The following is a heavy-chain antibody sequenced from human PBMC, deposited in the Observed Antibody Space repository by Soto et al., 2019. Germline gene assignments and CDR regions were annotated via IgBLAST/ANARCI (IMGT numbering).Heavy chain of an antibody. Sequence: SETLSLTCAVSGGSIGSAGYSWNWIRQPPGKGLEWIGYIYHTGSFYYNPSLKSRVTISVDTSKNQFSLHQSSVTAADTAVYYCARGPVYGSDWNGRVDYWGRGTLVTVS. CDR1: GGSIGSAGYS. D-gene: IGHD6-19*01. V-gene: IGHV4-30-2*01. CDR2: IYHTGSF. J-gene: IGHJ4*02. CDR3: ARGPVYGSDWNGRVDY.